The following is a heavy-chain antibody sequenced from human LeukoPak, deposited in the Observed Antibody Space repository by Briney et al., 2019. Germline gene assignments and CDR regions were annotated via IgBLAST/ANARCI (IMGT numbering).Heavy chain of an antibody. D-gene: IGHD6-19*01. Sequence: GGSLRLSCAASGFTFSSHNMNWVRQAPGKGLEWVANIKQDGSEKYYVDSVKGRFTISRDNAKNSLYLQMNSLRAEDTAVYYCARDGEWLVIDYWGQGTLVTVSS. CDR1: GFTFSSHN. CDR2: IKQDGSEK. CDR3: ARDGEWLVIDY. J-gene: IGHJ4*02. V-gene: IGHV3-7*01.